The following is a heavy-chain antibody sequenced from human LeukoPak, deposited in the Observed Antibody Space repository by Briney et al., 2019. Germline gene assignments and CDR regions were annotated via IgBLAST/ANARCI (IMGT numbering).Heavy chain of an antibody. CDR2: ITVSGRST. CDR3: AKSYYYDSSGAFQY. Sequence: RGSLRLSLAASGFTFSSYAMNWVRQAPGKGREWVAAITVSGRSTTHADSVEGRFNITPHNSKNTLHLHMNSLRAEDTAIYFCAKSYYYDSSGAFQYWGQGTLVTVS. V-gene: IGHV3-23*01. CDR1: GFTFSSYA. J-gene: IGHJ1*01. D-gene: IGHD3-22*01.